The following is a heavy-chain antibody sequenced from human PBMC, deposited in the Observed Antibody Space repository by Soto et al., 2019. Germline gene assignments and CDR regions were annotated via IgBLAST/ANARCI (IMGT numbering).Heavy chain of an antibody. D-gene: IGHD1-20*01. CDR3: AKDAVPYNGKWDWFDA. Sequence: LESGGGLVQPGGSLTLSCAASRFTFSDFAMNWVRQAPGKGPEWVSSIGGTGSDTYYADSVKGRFTISRDNSKNTLYLQMDSLRDEDTDVYFCAKDAVPYNGKWDWFDAWGQGTLVIVSS. CDR1: RFTFSDFA. J-gene: IGHJ5*02. CDR2: IGGTGSDT. V-gene: IGHV3-23*01.